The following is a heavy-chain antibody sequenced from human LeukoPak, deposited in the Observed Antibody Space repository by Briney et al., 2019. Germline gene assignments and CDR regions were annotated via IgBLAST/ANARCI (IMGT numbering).Heavy chain of an antibody. CDR3: ARENTAMAFDY. V-gene: IGHV3-23*01. Sequence: GGSLRLSCAASGFTFSSYAMNWVRQAPGKGLECVSAISGSGGTTHYADSVKGRFTISRDNSKNTLYLQMNSLRAEDTAVYYCARENTAMAFDYWGQGTLVTVSS. CDR1: GFTFSSYA. CDR2: ISGSGGTT. D-gene: IGHD5-18*01. J-gene: IGHJ4*02.